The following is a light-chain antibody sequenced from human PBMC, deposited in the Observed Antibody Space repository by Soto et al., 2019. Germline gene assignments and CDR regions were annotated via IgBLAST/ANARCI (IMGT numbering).Light chain of an antibody. CDR1: QNVGSRY. Sequence: EIVLTQSPGTLSLSPGESATLSCRASQNVGSRYLAWYQQKPGQAPRLLIYGTSNRATGIPDRFSGSGSGTDFSLTISSLEPGDLAVYYCQQYGSSPRTFGKGTKVEIK. J-gene: IGKJ1*01. CDR3: QQYGSSPRT. V-gene: IGKV3-20*01. CDR2: GTS.